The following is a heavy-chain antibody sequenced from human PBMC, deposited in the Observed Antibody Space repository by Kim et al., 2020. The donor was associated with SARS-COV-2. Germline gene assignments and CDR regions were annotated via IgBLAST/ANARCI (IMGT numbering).Heavy chain of an antibody. CDR3: AQRGIAAAGSGYYYYYMDV. V-gene: IGHV1-2*02. D-gene: IGHD6-13*01. J-gene: IGHJ6*03. CDR1: GYTFTGYY. CDR2: INPNSGGT. Sequence: ASVKVSCKASGYTFTGYYMHWVRQAPGQGLEWMGWINPNSGGTNYAQKFQGRVTMTRDTSISTAYMELSRLRSDDTAVYYCAQRGIAAAGSGYYYYYMDVWGKGTTVTVSS.